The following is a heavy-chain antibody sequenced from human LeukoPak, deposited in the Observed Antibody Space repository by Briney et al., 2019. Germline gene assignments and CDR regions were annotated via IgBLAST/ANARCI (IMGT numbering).Heavy chain of an antibody. V-gene: IGHV1-2*06. CDR1: GYAFTGYY. CDR2: INPNSGGT. Sequence: GASVKVSCKASGYAFTGYYMHWVRQAPGQGLEWMGRINPNSGGTNYAQKFQGRVIMTRDTSISTAYMELSRLRSDDTAVYYCARDHWEGDYKFRQEEYYFDYWGQGTLVTVSS. D-gene: IGHD4-17*01. J-gene: IGHJ4*02. CDR3: ARDHWEGDYKFRQEEYYFDY.